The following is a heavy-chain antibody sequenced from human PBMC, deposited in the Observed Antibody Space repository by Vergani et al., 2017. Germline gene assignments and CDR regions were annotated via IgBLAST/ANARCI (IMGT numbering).Heavy chain of an antibody. CDR2: IYYSGST. V-gene: IGHV4-59*12. CDR3: ARTEYSRAGPDY. CDR1: GGSISSYY. J-gene: IGHJ4*02. D-gene: IGHD6-6*01. Sequence: QVQLQESGPGLVKPSETLSLTCTVSGGSISSYYWSWIRQPPGKGLEWIGYIYYSGSTNYNPSLKSRVTMSVDTSKSLFSLKLSSVTAAGTAVYYCARTEYSRAGPDYWGQGTLVTVSS.